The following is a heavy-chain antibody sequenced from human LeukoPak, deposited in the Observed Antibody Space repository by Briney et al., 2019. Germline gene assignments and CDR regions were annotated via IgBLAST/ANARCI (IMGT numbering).Heavy chain of an antibody. J-gene: IGHJ4*02. CDR1: GYTFTGYY. CDR2: INPSGGST. Sequence: ASVKVSCKASGYTFTGYYMHWVRQAPGQGLEWMGIINPSGGSTSYAQKFQGRVTITADKSTSTAYMELSSLRSEDTAVYYCARDRSCSGGSCYSEIDYWGQGTLVTVSS. V-gene: IGHV1-46*01. D-gene: IGHD2-15*01. CDR3: ARDRSCSGGSCYSEIDY.